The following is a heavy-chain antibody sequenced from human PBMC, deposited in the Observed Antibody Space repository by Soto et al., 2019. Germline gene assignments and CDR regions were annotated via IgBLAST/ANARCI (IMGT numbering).Heavy chain of an antibody. V-gene: IGHV1-18*01. CDR1: GYTFTSYG. CDR2: ISAYNGNT. J-gene: IGHJ6*02. CDR3: ARDQPGITIFGVVIINYYYYYGMDV. D-gene: IGHD3-3*01. Sequence: ASVKVSCKASGYTFTSYGISWVRQAPGQGLEWMGWISAYNGNTNYAQKLQGRVTMTTDTSTSTAYMELRSLRSDDTAVYYCARDQPGITIFGVVIINYYYYYGMDVWGQGTTGTVSS.